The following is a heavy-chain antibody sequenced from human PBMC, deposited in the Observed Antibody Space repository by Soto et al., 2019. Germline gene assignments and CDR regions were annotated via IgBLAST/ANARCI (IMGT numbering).Heavy chain of an antibody. V-gene: IGHV1-69*01. Sequence: QVQLVQSGAEVKKPGSSVKVSCKTSGGTFNNYVISWVRQAPGQGLEWMGGIIPIFGTANYAQKFQGRVTINADESTSTAYMELSSLRSDDTAVYYCARGRSSPNFDPWGQGTLVTVSS. CDR2: IIPIFGTA. J-gene: IGHJ5*02. D-gene: IGHD6-6*01. CDR3: ARGRSSPNFDP. CDR1: GGTFNNYV.